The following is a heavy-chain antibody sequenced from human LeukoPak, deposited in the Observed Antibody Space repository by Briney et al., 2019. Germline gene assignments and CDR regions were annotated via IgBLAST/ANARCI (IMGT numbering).Heavy chain of an antibody. D-gene: IGHD3-3*01. CDR3: ARERRLIGRHDFWSGYGSDAFDI. CDR2: IIPIFGTA. Sequence: VASVKVSCKASGGTFSSYAISWVRQAPGQGLEWMGGIIPIFGTANYAQKFQGRVTITADESTSTAYMELSSLRSEDTAVYYCARERRLIGRHDFWSGYGSDAFDIWGQGTMVTVSS. V-gene: IGHV1-69*01. J-gene: IGHJ3*02. CDR1: GGTFSSYA.